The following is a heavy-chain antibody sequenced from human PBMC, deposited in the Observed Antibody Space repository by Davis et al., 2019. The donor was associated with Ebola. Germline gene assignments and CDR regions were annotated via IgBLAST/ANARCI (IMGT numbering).Heavy chain of an antibody. Sequence: ASVKVSCKSSGYTFTSYGLVWVRQAPGLGLEWMGWISGFNTNTNFAQKFQGRVTVSKDTSTNTAYMDLRSLTSDYTAIYYCARAPNYDVLTGTSSYYFDYWGQGTLVTVSS. J-gene: IGHJ4*02. CDR2: ISGFNTNT. V-gene: IGHV1-18*04. CDR1: GYTFTSYG. D-gene: IGHD3-9*01. CDR3: ARAPNYDVLTGTSSYYFDY.